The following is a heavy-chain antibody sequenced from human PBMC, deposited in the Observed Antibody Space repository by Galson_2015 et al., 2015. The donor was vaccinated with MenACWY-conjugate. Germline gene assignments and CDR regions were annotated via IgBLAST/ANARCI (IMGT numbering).Heavy chain of an antibody. CDR3: VRGSSGVRGMDI. CDR2: ICAGGISI. D-gene: IGHD6-19*01. CDR1: GFAFSNYC. J-gene: IGHJ6*02. Sequence: SLRLSCAASGFAFSNYCMHWVRQAPGKGLECVSRICAGGISIMYGDSVRGRFTISRDDAENTLYLQMDSLRADDTAVYFCVRGSSGVRGMDIWGQGTTVTVSS. V-gene: IGHV3-74*03.